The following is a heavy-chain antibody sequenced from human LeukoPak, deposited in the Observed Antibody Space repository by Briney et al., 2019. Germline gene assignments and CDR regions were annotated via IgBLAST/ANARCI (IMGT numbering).Heavy chain of an antibody. CDR3: ARGGSASGYYYSDY. CDR2: ISSSSSNI. V-gene: IGHV3-21*01. Sequence: GGSLRLSCAASGSTFSTYRMNWVRQAPGKGLEWVSSISSSSSNIYYADSVKGRFTISRDNAKNSLYLQMNSLRAEDTAVYYCARGGSASGYYYSDYWGQGTLVTVSS. CDR1: GSTFSTYR. D-gene: IGHD3-22*01. J-gene: IGHJ4*02.